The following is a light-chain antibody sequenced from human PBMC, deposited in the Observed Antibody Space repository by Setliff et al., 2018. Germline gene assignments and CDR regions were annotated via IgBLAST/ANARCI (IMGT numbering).Light chain of an antibody. CDR1: IGDVGAYDF. Sequence: QSALTQPASVSGSPGQSITISCSGTIGDVGAYDFVSWYQHHPGKAPKLVIYEVTNRPSGISNRFSGSKSDNSASLIISGLQAEDEADYYCSAYTSSSTYVFGTGTKVTVL. V-gene: IGLV2-14*01. J-gene: IGLJ1*01. CDR2: EVT. CDR3: SAYTSSSTYV.